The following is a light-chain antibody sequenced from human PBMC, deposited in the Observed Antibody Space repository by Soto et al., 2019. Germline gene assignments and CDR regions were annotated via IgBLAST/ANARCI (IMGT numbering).Light chain of an antibody. CDR2: GAS. V-gene: IGKV3-20*01. CDR3: QQYGSSPLAIT. CDR1: QSVSSSY. Sequence: EIVLTQSPGTPSLSPGERATLSCRASQSVSSSYLAWYQQKPGQAPSLLIYGASSRATGIPDRFSGSGSGTDFTLTITRLEPEVFAVYYCQQYGSSPLAITFGQGTRLEI. J-gene: IGKJ5*01.